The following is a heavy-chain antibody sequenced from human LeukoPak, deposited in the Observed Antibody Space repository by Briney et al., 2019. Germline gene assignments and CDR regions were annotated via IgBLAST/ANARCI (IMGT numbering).Heavy chain of an antibody. V-gene: IGHV4-34*01. CDR1: GGSFSGYY. CDR2: INHSGST. CDR3: ARDRAIVVVPAAIRYYYYGMDV. D-gene: IGHD2-2*02. J-gene: IGHJ6*02. Sequence: PSETLSLTCAVYGGSFSGYYWSWIRQPPGKGLEWIGEINHSGSTNYNPSLKSRVTISVDTSKNQFSLKLSSVTAADTAVYYCARDRAIVVVPAAIRYYYYGMDVWGQGTTVTVSS.